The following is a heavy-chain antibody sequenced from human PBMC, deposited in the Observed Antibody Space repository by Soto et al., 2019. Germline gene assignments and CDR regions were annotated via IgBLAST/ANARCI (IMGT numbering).Heavy chain of an antibody. CDR2: VSFDGSNS. CDR3: ARPIVPAIQNHPYYYYGLDV. Sequence: QVQLLESGGGVVQPGRSLRLSCAASGFTFSNYAMHWVRQAPGKGLDWVAVVSFDGSNSYYADSVKGRFTISRDNSKNTLFLQMNSLRPEDTAVYFCARPIVPAIQNHPYYYYGLDVWGQGTTVTVSS. D-gene: IGHD2-2*01. J-gene: IGHJ6*02. V-gene: IGHV3-30-3*01. CDR1: GFTFSNYA.